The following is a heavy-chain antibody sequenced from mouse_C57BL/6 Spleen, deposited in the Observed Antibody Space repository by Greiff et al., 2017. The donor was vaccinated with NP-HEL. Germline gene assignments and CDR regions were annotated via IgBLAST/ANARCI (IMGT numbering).Heavy chain of an antibody. CDR3: ARVVSNYFYWYFDD. D-gene: IGHD2-5*01. CDR2: ISYDGSN. J-gene: IGHJ1*03. Sequence: VQLKESGPGLVKPSQSLSLTCSVTGYSITSGYYWNWIRQFPGNKLEWMGYISYDGSNNYNPSLKKRISITRDTSKNQFFLKLNSVTTEDTATYYCARVVSNYFYWYFDDWGTGTTVTVSS. V-gene: IGHV3-6*01. CDR1: GYSITSGYY.